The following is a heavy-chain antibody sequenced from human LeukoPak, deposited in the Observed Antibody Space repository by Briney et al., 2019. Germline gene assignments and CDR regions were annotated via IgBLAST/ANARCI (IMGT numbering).Heavy chain of an antibody. V-gene: IGHV1-8*01. CDR3: ARENVNRGSSWGYDYFGMDV. J-gene: IGHJ6*02. CDR2: MNPYSGIT. Sequence: ASVTVSCKASGYTFTSSYDINWVRQAPGQGLEWMGWMNPYSGITGYTQKFQGRVTMTRDTPISTAYMELSSLTSEDTAVYFCARENVNRGSSWGYDYFGMDVWGQGTAVTVSS. D-gene: IGHD6-13*01. CDR1: GYTFTSSYD.